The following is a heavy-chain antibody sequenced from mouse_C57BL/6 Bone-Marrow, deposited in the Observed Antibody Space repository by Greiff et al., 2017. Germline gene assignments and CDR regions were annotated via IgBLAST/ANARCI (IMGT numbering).Heavy chain of an antibody. CDR3: ARVNDAMDY. Sequence: VHLVESASAFFPPLFSLKLSCAASGFTFSSYAMSWVRQTPEKRLEWVATISDGGSYTYYPDNVKGRFTISRDNAKNNLYLQMSHLKSEDTAMYYCARVNDAMDYWGQGTSVTVSS. J-gene: IGHJ4*01. CDR2: ISDGGSYT. CDR1: GFTFSSYA. V-gene: IGHV5-4*01.